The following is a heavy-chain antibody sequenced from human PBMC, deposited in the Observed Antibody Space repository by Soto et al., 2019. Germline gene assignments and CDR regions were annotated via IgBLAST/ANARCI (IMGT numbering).Heavy chain of an antibody. V-gene: IGHV4-59*01. CDR2: IYYSGST. J-gene: IGHJ6*03. Sequence: SETLSLTCTVSGGSISSYYWSWIRQPPGKGLEWIGYIYYSGSTNYNPSLKSRVTISVDTSKNQFSLKLSSVTAADTAVYYCARAYDYSTPLNYYYYYMDVWGKGTTVTVSS. CDR1: GGSISSYY. D-gene: IGHD4-4*01. CDR3: ARAYDYSTPLNYYYYYMDV.